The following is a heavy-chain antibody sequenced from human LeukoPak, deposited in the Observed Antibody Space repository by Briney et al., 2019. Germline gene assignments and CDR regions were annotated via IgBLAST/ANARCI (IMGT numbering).Heavy chain of an antibody. CDR1: GGSISSSSYY. Sequence: SETLSLTCTVSGGSISSSSYYWGWIRQTPGKGLEWIGSIYYSGSTFYSPSLKSRVTISVDTSKNQFSLKLSSVTAADTAVYYCARDGGTAAAGHGWFDPWGQGTLVTVSS. D-gene: IGHD6-13*01. CDR2: IYYSGST. J-gene: IGHJ5*02. V-gene: IGHV4-39*02. CDR3: ARDGGTAAAGHGWFDP.